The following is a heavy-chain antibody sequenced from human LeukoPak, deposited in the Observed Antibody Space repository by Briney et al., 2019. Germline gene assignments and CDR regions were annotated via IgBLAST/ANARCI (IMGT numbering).Heavy chain of an antibody. D-gene: IGHD6-19*01. V-gene: IGHV4-59*01. CDR1: GGSISSYY. Sequence: KPSETLSLTCTVSGGSISSYYWSWIRQPPGKGLEWIGYIYYSGSTNYNPSLKSRVTISVDTSKNQFSLKLSSVTAADTAVYYCARALSSGWPDYWGQGTLVTVSS. CDR3: ARALSSGWPDY. CDR2: IYYSGST. J-gene: IGHJ4*02.